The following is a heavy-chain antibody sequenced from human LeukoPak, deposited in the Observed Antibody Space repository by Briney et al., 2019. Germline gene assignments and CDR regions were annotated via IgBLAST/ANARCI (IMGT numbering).Heavy chain of an antibody. CDR3: ARAQVGATSAWFDP. J-gene: IGHJ5*02. V-gene: IGHV3-30*03. D-gene: IGHD1-26*01. CDR1: GFSFTKYW. CDR2: ISYDGSNK. Sequence: GGSLRLSCAASGFSFTKYWLTWVRQAPGKGLEWVAVISYDGSNKYYADSVKGRFTISRDNSKNTLYLQMNSLRAEDTAVYYCARAQVGATSAWFDPWGQGTLVTVSS.